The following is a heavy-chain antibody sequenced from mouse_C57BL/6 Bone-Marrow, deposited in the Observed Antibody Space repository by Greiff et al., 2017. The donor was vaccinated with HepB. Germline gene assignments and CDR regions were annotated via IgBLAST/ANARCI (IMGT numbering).Heavy chain of an antibody. CDR2: IDPEDGET. V-gene: IGHV14-2*01. Sequence: EVKLVESGAELVKPGASVKLSCTASGFNIKDYYMHWVKQRTEQGLEWIGRIDPEDGETKYAPKFQGKATITADTSSNTAYLQLSSLTSEDTAVYYCARYYDGDYYAMDYWGQGTSVTVSS. CDR3: ARYYDGDYYAMDY. D-gene: IGHD1-1*01. CDR1: GFNIKDYY. J-gene: IGHJ4*01.